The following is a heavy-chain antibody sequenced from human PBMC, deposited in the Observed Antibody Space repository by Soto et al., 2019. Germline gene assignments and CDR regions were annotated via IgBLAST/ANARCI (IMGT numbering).Heavy chain of an antibody. D-gene: IGHD3-10*01. CDR3: ARVLLWFGALDNCFDP. CDR2: IYYSGST. V-gene: IGHV4-39*01. Sequence: PSENLSLSCTVSGGSISSSSYYWGWIRQPPGKGLEWIGSIYYSGSTYYNPSLKSRVTISVDTSKNQFSLKLSSVTAADTAVYYCARVLLWFGALDNCFDPWGQGTLVTVS. J-gene: IGHJ5*02. CDR1: GGSISSSSYY.